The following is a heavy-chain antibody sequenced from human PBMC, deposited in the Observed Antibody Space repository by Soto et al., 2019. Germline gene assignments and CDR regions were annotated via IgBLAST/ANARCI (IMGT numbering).Heavy chain of an antibody. D-gene: IGHD5-12*01. V-gene: IGHV3-23*01. CDR3: VREGRGSFDF. CDR2: IGGRGNSA. CDR1: GLIFTNYA. Sequence: GGSLRLSCAASGLIFTNYAMNWVRQAPGKGLEWVSVIGGRGNSAYYADSVQGRFTISRDNSKNTLSLQMSSLAADDTAIYYCVREGRGSFDFWGRGTMVTVSS. J-gene: IGHJ3*01.